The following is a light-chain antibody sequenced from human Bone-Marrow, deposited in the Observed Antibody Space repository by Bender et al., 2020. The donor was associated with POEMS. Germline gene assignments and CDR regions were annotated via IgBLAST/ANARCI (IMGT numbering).Light chain of an antibody. CDR2: DVR. J-gene: IGLJ3*02. CDR1: KVDGGSYDL. CDR3: CSHAGGYTWL. V-gene: IGLV2-11*01. Sequence: QSALTQPRSVSGSPGQSITISCTGPKVDGGSYDLDSWYQQHPDKAPKLIIYDVRSRPSGVPGRFSGSKSGNTASLTISGLQAEDEADYYCCSHAGGYTWLFGGGTKLTVL.